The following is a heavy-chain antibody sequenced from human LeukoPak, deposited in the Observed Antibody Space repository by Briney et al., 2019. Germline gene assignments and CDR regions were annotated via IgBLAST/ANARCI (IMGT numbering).Heavy chain of an antibody. CDR2: IRYDGSNK. J-gene: IGHJ4*02. CDR3: ARDDYGAPDY. CDR1: GFTFSSYG. Sequence: GGSLRLSCAASGFTFSSYGIHWVRQAPGKGLEWVAFIRYDGSNKYYADSVKGRFTISRDNAKNSLYLQMNSLRAEDSAVYYCARDDYGAPDYWGQGTLVTVSS. D-gene: IGHD4-17*01. V-gene: IGHV3-30*02.